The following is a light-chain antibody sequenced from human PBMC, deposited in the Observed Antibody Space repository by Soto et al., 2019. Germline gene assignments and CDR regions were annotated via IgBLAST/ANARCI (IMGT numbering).Light chain of an antibody. Sequence: EIVLTQSPGTLSLSPGERASLSCRATQSITSNHLAWYQQKPGQAPRLLIHGASNRATGIPDRFSGGGSGTDFTLTISRLETEDFAVYYCQQYGSSPFTFGQGTKLETK. CDR2: GAS. CDR3: QQYGSSPFT. V-gene: IGKV3-20*01. CDR1: QSITSNH. J-gene: IGKJ2*01.